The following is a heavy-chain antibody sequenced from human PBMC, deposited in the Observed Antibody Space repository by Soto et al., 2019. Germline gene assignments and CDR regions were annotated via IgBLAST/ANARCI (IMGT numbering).Heavy chain of an antibody. V-gene: IGHV3-15*07. CDR2: IKSKTDGGTN. Sequence: GGSLRLSCAASGFTFSNAWMNWVRQAPGKGLEWVGRIKSKTDGGTNDYAAPVKGRFTISRDDSKNTLYLQMNSLKTEDTAVYYCTTRAYYGDYESYGMDVWGQGTTVTVSS. J-gene: IGHJ6*02. CDR1: GFTFSNAW. D-gene: IGHD4-17*01. CDR3: TTRAYYGDYESYGMDV.